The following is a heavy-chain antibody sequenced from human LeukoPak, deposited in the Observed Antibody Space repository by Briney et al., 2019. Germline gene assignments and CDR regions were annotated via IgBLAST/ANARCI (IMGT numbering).Heavy chain of an antibody. CDR2: IYTSGGT. V-gene: IGHV3-66*01. CDR3: ARGYSSSI. CDR1: GFTVSGNY. D-gene: IGHD6-6*01. Sequence: GGSLRLSCAASGFTVSGNYMSWVRQAPGKGLEWVSVIYTSGGTNYADSVKGRFTISRDNAKNSLYLQMNSLRAEDTAVYYCARGYSSSIWGQGTMVTVSS. J-gene: IGHJ3*02.